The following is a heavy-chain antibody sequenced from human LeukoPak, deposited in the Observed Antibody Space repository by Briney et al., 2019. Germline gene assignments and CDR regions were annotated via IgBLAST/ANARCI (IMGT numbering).Heavy chain of an antibody. D-gene: IGHD4-11*01. V-gene: IGHV1-2*02. CDR1: GYTFTGYY. CDR3: ATDYTDYSLDY. CDR2: INPKSGGT. J-gene: IGHJ4*02. Sequence: GASVKVSCKASGYTFTGYYMYWVRQAPGQGLDWMGWINPKSGGTNYAQKFQGRVTMTRDTSISTAYMELRRLRSDDTAVYYCATDYTDYSLDYWGQGTLVTVSS.